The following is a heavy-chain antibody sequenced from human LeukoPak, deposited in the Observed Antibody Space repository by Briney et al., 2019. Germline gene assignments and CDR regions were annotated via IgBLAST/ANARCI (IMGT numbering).Heavy chain of an antibody. CDR3: ERHPNHLGEDY. Sequence: PSETLSLTCTVSGGSLSSSSYYWGWIRQPPGRWLEWLGSIYYSGSTYYNPSLKTRVTISVDTPKNQFSLKLSSVTAADTAVYYCERHPNHLGEDYWGQGTLVTVSS. CDR1: GGSLSSSSYY. CDR2: IYYSGST. D-gene: IGHD3-16*01. V-gene: IGHV4-39*01. J-gene: IGHJ4*02.